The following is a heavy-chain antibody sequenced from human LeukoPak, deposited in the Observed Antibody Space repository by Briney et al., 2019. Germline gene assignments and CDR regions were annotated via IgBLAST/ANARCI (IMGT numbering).Heavy chain of an antibody. J-gene: IGHJ5*01. D-gene: IGHD3-10*01. V-gene: IGHV4-34*01. CDR1: GGSFSGYY. CDR3: ETDGMVRGPDAWFDS. CDR2: INHSGST. Sequence: SETLSLTCAVYGGSFSGYYWSWIRQPPGKGLEWIGEINHSGSTNYNPSLKSRVTISVDTSKNEFSLNLTSVTAADTAVYCCETDGMVRGPDAWFDSWGQGTLVTVSS.